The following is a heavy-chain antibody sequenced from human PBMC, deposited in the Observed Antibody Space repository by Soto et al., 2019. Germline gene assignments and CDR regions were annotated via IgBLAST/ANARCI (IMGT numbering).Heavy chain of an antibody. CDR2: ISGDGGYT. CDR3: ARDFQYSICCHVY. CDR1: GFTFSNYA. D-gene: IGHD6-19*01. J-gene: IGHJ4*01. V-gene: IGHV3-23*01. Sequence: SGGSLRLSCVASGFTFSNYAMSWVRQTPGKGLQWVSAISGDGGYTYYADSVKGRFTISRDNSKNTLYLRMDSLRAEDTAMYYCARDFQYSICCHVYWGDVTLVTVSP.